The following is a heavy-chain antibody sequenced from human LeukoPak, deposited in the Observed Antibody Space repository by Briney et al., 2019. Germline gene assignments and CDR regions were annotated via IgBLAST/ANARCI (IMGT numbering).Heavy chain of an antibody. CDR1: GFTFSSYA. J-gene: IGHJ6*02. CDR3: CGVVILDYYYYGMDV. V-gene: IGHV3-64D*09. D-gene: IGHD3-3*01. CDR2: ISSNGGST. Sequence: PGGSLRLSCSASGFTFSSYAMHWVRRAPGKGLEYVSAISSNGGSTYYADSVKGRFTISRDNSKNTLYLQMSSLRAEDTAVYYCCGVVILDYYYYGMDVWGQGTTVTVSS.